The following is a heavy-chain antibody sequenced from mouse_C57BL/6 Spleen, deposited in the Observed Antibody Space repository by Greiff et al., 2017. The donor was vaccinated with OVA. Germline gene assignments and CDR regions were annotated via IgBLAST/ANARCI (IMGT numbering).Heavy chain of an antibody. CDR2: ISNGGGST. CDR1: GFTFSDYY. J-gene: IGHJ1*03. V-gene: IGHV5-12*01. Sequence: EVKLVESGGGLVQPGGSLKLSCAASGFTFSDYYMYWVRQTPETRLEWVAYISNGGGSTYYPDTVKGRFTISRDNAKNTLYLQMSRLKSEDTAMYYCARQHYDYDEWYFDVWGTGTTVTVSS. CDR3: ARQHYDYDEWYFDV. D-gene: IGHD2-4*01.